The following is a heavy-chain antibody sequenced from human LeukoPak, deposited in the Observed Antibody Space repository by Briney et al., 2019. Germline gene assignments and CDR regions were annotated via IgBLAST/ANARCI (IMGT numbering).Heavy chain of an antibody. CDR1: GFTFSSYW. CDR2: IRQDGSEK. J-gene: IGHJ1*01. CDR3: MRQNRAYFFGH. D-gene: IGHD3-3*01. Sequence: GGSLRLSCAASGFTFSSYWMTWGRQAPGKGLEWVANIRQDGSEKNYVDSVKGRFTISRDNAKNSLYLQMNSLRVEDTAVYFCMRQNRAYFFGHWGQGALVTVSS. V-gene: IGHV3-7*01.